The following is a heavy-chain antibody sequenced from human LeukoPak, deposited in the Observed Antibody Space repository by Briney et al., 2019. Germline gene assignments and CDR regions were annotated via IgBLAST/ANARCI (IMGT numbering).Heavy chain of an antibody. CDR3: AKDSARFGGNSFDY. J-gene: IGHJ4*02. V-gene: IGHV3-9*01. Sequence: GGSLRLFCAASGFTFDDYAMHWVRQAPGKGLEWVSDISWNSGSIGYADSVKGRFTISRDNAKNSLYLQMNSLRAEDTALYYCAKDSARFGGNSFDYWGQGTLVTVSS. CDR1: GFTFDDYA. CDR2: ISWNSGSI. D-gene: IGHD4-23*01.